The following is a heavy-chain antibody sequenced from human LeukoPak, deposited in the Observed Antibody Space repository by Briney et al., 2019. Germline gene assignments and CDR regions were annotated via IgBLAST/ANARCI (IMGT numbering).Heavy chain of an antibody. CDR1: GGSISSGGYS. D-gene: IGHD2-2*01. Sequence: SETLSLTCAVSGGSISSGGYSWSWIRQPPGKGLEWIGYIYHSGSTYYNPSLKSRVTISVDRSKNQFSLKLSSVTAADTAVYYCARVSPYCSSTSCYRYFGYWGQGTLVTVSS. CDR3: ARVSPYCSSTSCYRYFGY. J-gene: IGHJ4*02. V-gene: IGHV4-30-2*01. CDR2: IYHSGST.